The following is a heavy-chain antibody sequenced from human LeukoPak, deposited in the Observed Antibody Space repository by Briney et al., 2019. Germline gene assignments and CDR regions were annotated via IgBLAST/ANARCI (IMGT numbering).Heavy chain of an antibody. J-gene: IGHJ3*01. CDR2: INTDGSST. CDR1: GFTVSSNY. CDR3: VRGREGRD. V-gene: IGHV3-74*01. Sequence: PGGSLRLSCAASGFTVSSNYMSWVRQAPGTGLVWVSHINTDGSSTNYADSVKGRFTISRDNAKNTVYLQMNSLRAEDTAVYYCVRGREGRDWGQGTMVTVSS.